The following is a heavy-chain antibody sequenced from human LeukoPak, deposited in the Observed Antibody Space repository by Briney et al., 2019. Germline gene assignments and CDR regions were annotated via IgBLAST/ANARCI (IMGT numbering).Heavy chain of an antibody. V-gene: IGHV1-2*02. CDR3: ARDRWYSIPNAFDI. Sequence: ASVKVSCKASGYTFTGYYMHWVRQAPGQGLELMGWINPNSGGTNYAQRVQGRVPMTRDTSISTAYMELSRLRSDDTAVYYCARDRWYSIPNAFDIWGQGTMVTVSS. J-gene: IGHJ3*02. CDR1: GYTFTGYY. CDR2: INPNSGGT. D-gene: IGHD4-23*01.